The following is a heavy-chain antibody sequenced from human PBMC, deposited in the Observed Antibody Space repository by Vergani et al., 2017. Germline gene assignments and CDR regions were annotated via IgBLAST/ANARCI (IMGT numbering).Heavy chain of an antibody. CDR2: INHSGST. D-gene: IGHD6-13*01. J-gene: IGHJ6*02. CDR3: ARGRYSSSWYSLILDYYGMDV. CDR1: GGSFSGYY. Sequence: QVQLQQWGAGLLKPSETLSLTCAVYGGSFSGYYWSWIRQPPGKGLEWIGEINHSGSTNYNPSLKSRVTISVDTSKNQFSLKLSFVTAADTAVYYCARGRYSSSWYSLILDYYGMDVWGQGTTVTVSS. V-gene: IGHV4-34*01.